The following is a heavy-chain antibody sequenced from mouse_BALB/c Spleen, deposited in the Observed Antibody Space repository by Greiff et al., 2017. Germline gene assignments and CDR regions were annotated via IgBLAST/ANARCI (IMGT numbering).Heavy chain of an antibody. CDR1: GFAFSSYD. J-gene: IGHJ3*01. Sequence: EVKRAESGGGLVKPGGSLKLSCAASGFAFSSYDMSWVRQTPEKRLEWVAYISSGGGSTYYPDTVKGRFTISRDNAKNTLYLQMSSLKSEDTAMYYCARQGYYGSSYGAWFAYWGQGTLVTVSA. V-gene: IGHV5-12-1*01. CDR3: ARQGYYGSSYGAWFAY. D-gene: IGHD1-1*01. CDR2: ISSGGGST.